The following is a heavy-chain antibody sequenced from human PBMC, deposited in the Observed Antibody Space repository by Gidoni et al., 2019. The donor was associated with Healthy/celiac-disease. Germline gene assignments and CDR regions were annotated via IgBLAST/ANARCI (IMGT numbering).Heavy chain of an antibody. CDR2: IWYDGSNK. V-gene: IGHV3-33*01. D-gene: IGHD6-19*01. Sequence: QVQLVESGGGVVQPGRSLRLSCAASGFTFSSYGMHWVRQAPGKGLEWVAVIWYDGSNKYYADSVKGRFTISRDNSKNTLYLQMNSLRAEDTAVYYCAREGEAVAGRESEFDYWGQGTLVTVSS. CDR1: GFTFSSYG. CDR3: AREGEAVAGRESEFDY. J-gene: IGHJ4*02.